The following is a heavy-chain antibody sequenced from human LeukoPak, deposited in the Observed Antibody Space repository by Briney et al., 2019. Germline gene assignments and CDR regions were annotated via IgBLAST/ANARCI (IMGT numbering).Heavy chain of an antibody. D-gene: IGHD6-19*01. CDR1: GFSITTGYY. J-gene: IGHJ4*02. CDR2: IYHSGSA. V-gene: IGHV4-38-2*02. Sequence: SETLSLTCTVSGFSITTGYYWDWIRQSPGKGLEWIGKIYHSGSAYYNPSFKSRVSISVDTSKNQFSLRVTSLTAADTAVYFCARDLAVAGEAFDFWGQGIPVTISS. CDR3: ARDLAVAGEAFDF.